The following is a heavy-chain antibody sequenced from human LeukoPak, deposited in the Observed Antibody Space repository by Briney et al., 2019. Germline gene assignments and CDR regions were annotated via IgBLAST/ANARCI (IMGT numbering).Heavy chain of an antibody. V-gene: IGHV1-8*01. CDR2: MNPNSGNT. CDR1: GYTFTSYD. D-gene: IGHD3-9*01. CDR3: ARGGTYYDILTGYHFDY. Sequence: ASVTVSCMASGYTFTSYDINWVRQATGQGLECMGWMNPNSGNTGYAQKFQGRVTMTRNTSISTAYMELSSLRSEDTAVYYCARGGTYYDILTGYHFDYWGQGTLVTVSS. J-gene: IGHJ4*02.